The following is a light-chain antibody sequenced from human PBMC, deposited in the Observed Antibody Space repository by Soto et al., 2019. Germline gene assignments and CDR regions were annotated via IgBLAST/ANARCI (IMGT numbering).Light chain of an antibody. V-gene: IGKV3-20*01. CDR2: DAS. Sequence: EILMTQSPGTLSVSPGERATLSCRASQSISSDLAWYQQKPGQAPRLLIYDASSRATGIPDRFSGGGSGTDFTLTISRLEPEDFAVYYCQQFSSYPLTFGGGTKVDIK. J-gene: IGKJ4*01. CDR1: QSISSD. CDR3: QQFSSYPLT.